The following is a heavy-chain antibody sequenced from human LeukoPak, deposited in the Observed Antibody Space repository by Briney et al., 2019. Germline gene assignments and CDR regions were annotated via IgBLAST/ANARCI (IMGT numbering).Heavy chain of an antibody. CDR3: VKDPRGGYAYGYFDS. CDR2: IAYDGSSK. CDR1: GFRFGSNG. Sequence: GRSLRLSCAASGFRFGSNGMHWVRQTPDKGLEWVAAIAYDGSSKYYGDSVKGRFTISRDNPNNMVFLHMNSLRAEDTALYYCVKDPRGGYAYGYFDSWGQGALVIVSS. V-gene: IGHV3-33*05. D-gene: IGHD5-18*01. J-gene: IGHJ4*02.